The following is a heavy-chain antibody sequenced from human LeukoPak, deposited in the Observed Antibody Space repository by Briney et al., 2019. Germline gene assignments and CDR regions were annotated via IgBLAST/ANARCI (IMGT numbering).Heavy chain of an antibody. CDR3: ARVQQYDKFDY. D-gene: IGHD3-22*01. CDR2: ISWNGRNT. V-gene: IGHV3-20*04. J-gene: IGHJ4*02. CDR1: RFTFDDYD. Sequence: GGSLRLSCAASRFTFDDYDLNWVRQAPGKGLEWVSGISWNGRNTAYAESLKGRFTISRDNAKNSLYLQMNSLRAEDTAFYYCARVQQYDKFDYWGQGTLVTVSS.